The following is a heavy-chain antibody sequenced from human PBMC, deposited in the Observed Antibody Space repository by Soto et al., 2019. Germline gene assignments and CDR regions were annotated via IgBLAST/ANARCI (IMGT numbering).Heavy chain of an antibody. Sequence: TMSLNWAIRNGATGGNYCMWIRQPPGKGLEWIGEVNHGGTSNYNPSLKSRAIISVDTSKNQFSLKLTSVTAEDTALYFCASSSFFRSGQVLHGLHAWRQGTTVT. V-gene: IGHV4-34*01. CDR1: NGATGGNY. CDR2: VNHGGTS. CDR3: ASSSFFRSGQVLHGLHA. D-gene: IGHD3-10*01. J-gene: IGHJ6*02.